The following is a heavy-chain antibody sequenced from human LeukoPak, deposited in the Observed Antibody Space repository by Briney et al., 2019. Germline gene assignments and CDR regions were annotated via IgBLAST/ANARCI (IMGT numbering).Heavy chain of an antibody. CDR2: IYYSGIT. CDR3: ARGSIYYGSGDTFDY. CDR1: GGSIISYY. D-gene: IGHD3-10*01. V-gene: IGHV4-59*08. J-gene: IGHJ4*02. Sequence: SETLSLTCTVSGGSIISYYWSWIRQPPGKGLEWIGYIYYSGITNYNPSLKSRVTISVDTSKNQFSLKLSSVTAADTAVYYCARGSIYYGSGDTFDYWGQGTLVTVSS.